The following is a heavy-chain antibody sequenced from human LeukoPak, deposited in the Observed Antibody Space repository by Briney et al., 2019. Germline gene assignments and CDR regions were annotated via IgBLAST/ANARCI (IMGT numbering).Heavy chain of an antibody. V-gene: IGHV7-4-1*02. CDR2: INTNTGNP. Sequence: AASVNVSFKASGYTFTIYDMNWVRQAPAQGLEWMGWINTNTGNPTYAQGFTGRFVFSLDTSDSAAYLQISSLKAEDTAVYYCARDGVENYYDTWGQGTLVTVSS. D-gene: IGHD3-22*01. CDR1: GYTFTIYD. CDR3: ARDGVENYYDT. J-gene: IGHJ4*02.